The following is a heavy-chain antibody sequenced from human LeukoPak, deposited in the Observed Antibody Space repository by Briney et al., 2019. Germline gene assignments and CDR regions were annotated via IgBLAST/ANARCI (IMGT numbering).Heavy chain of an antibody. J-gene: IGHJ4*02. CDR1: GFTFDDYA. D-gene: IGHD5-12*01. CDR2: ISGDGGST. Sequence: GGSLRLSCAASGFTFDDYAMHWVRQAPGRGLEWVSLISGDGGSTNYADSVKGRFTISRDNSKNSLYLQMNSLRTEDTALYYCAKTPRGYRGYELGYWGQGTLVTVSS. CDR3: AKTPRGYRGYELGY. V-gene: IGHV3-43*02.